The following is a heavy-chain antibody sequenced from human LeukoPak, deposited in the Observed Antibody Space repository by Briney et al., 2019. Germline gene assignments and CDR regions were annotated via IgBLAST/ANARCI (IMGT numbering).Heavy chain of an antibody. V-gene: IGHV3-30*02. CDR1: GFTFSSYG. Sequence: GGSLRLSCAASGFTFSSYGMHWVRQAPCKGLEWVAFIRYDGSNKYYADSVKGRFTISRDNSKNTLYLQMNSLRAEDTAVYYCAKDGYCSSTSCYTGDYWGQGTLVTVSS. CDR2: IRYDGSNK. D-gene: IGHD2-2*02. J-gene: IGHJ4*02. CDR3: AKDGYCSSTSCYTGDY.